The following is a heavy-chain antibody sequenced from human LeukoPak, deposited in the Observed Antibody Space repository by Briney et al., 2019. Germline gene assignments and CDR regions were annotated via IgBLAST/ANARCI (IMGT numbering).Heavy chain of an antibody. D-gene: IGHD3/OR15-3a*01. J-gene: IGHJ4*02. CDR3: ARVLRTGDDY. CDR1: GYTFTSYY. CDR2: INPSGGST. Sequence: ASVKVCKASGYTFTSYYMHWVRQAPGQGLEWMGIINPSGGSTSYAQKFQGRVTMTRDTSTSTVYMELSSLRSEDTAVYYCARVLRTGDDYWGQGTLVTVSS. V-gene: IGHV1-46*01.